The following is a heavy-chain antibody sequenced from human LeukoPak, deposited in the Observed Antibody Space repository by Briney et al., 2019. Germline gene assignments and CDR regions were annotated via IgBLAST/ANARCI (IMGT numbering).Heavy chain of an antibody. D-gene: IGHD3-10*01. J-gene: IGHJ6*03. CDR2: IYKNAIT. CDR3: ARSLRVRGVPDYMDV. V-gene: IGHV3-53*01. Sequence: GGSLRLSCEASGFTFTNYGMSWVGQAPGKGLEWVSVIYKNAITYYADTVKGRFTISRDNSKNTLYLQMNSLRADDTAVYYCARSLRVRGVPDYMDVWGKGTTVTISS. CDR1: GFTFTNYG.